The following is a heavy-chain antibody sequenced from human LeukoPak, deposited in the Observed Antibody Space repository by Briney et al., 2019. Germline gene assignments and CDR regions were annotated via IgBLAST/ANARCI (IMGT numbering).Heavy chain of an antibody. CDR3: TTDDPYNWNYIEY. CDR2: IKSKTDGGTT. J-gene: IGHJ4*02. CDR1: GLTFTNAW. V-gene: IGHV3-15*01. Sequence: PGGSLRLSCVASGLTFTNAWMNWVRQAPGKGLEWVGRIKSKTDGGTTDYAAPVKGRFTISRDESKNTLYLQMNSLKTEDTAVYYCTTDDPYNWNYIEYWGQGTLVTVSS. D-gene: IGHD1-7*01.